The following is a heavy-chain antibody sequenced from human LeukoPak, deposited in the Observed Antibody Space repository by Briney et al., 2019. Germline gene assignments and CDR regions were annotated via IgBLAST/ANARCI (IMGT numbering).Heavy chain of an antibody. D-gene: IGHD3-3*01. CDR3: ARGPFYDFWSGYYGWFDS. J-gene: IGHJ5*01. CDR2: IYTSGST. Sequence: SETLSLTCTVSGGSISSGSYYWSWIRQPAGKGLEWIGRIYTSGSTNYNPSLKSRVTISVDTSKNQFSLKLSSVTAADTAVYYCARGPFYDFWSGYYGWFDSWGQGTLVTVSS. CDR1: GGSISSGSYY. V-gene: IGHV4-61*02.